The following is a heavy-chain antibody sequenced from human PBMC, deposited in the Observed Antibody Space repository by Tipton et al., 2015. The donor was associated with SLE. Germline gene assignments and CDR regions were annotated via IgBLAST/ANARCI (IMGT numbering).Heavy chain of an antibody. J-gene: IGHJ4*02. Sequence: TLSLTCSLSGASISSGSYFWTWIRHPAGKSLEWIGRVFVSGDANYNPSVKSRDTISVDTSQNQFSLRLSSVTAADTALYYCAGALDTTMGPFDYWGQGTLVTVSS. CDR3: AGALDTTMGPFDY. V-gene: IGHV4-61*02. CDR2: VFVSGDA. CDR1: GASISSGSYF. D-gene: IGHD5-18*01.